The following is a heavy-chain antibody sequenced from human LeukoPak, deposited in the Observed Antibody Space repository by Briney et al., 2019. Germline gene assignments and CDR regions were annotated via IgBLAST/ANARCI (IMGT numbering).Heavy chain of an antibody. CDR3: TTDEDWNYARKDV. Sequence: PGGSLRLSCAASGFTFSDYYMSWIRQAPGKGLEWVSYISSSGSTIYYADSVKGRFTISRDNAKNSLYLQMNSLRAEDTAVYYCTTDEDWNYARKDVWGQGATVIVSS. D-gene: IGHD1-7*01. CDR1: GFTFSDYY. J-gene: IGHJ6*02. V-gene: IGHV3-11*01. CDR2: ISSSGSTI.